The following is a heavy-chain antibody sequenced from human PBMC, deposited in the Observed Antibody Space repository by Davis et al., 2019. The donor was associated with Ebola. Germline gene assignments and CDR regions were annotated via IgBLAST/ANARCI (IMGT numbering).Heavy chain of an antibody. CDR3: ARGPATNFDWLLLSYGMDV. V-gene: IGHV4-34*01. J-gene: IGHJ6*04. Sequence: ETLSLTCAVYGGSFSGYYWSWIRQPPGKGLEWIGEINHSGSTNYNPSLKSRVTISVDTSKNQFSLKLSSVTAADTAVYYCARGPATNFDWLLLSYGMDVWGKGTTVTVSS. D-gene: IGHD3-9*01. CDR1: GGSFSGYY. CDR2: INHSGST.